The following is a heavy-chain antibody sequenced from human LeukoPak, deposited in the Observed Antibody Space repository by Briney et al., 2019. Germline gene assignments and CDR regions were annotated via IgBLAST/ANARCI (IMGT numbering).Heavy chain of an antibody. CDR1: GFPFSTYA. J-gene: IGHJ6*02. D-gene: IGHD3-16*01. V-gene: IGHV3-23*01. CDR2: ITGSGGFT. Sequence: PGGSLRLSCAASGFPFSTYAMNWVRQAPGKGLEWVSVITGSGGFTQYADSVKGRFTISRDNAKNSLYLQMSNLRAEDTAVYFCARGGGLDVWGQGATVTVSS. CDR3: ARGGGLDV.